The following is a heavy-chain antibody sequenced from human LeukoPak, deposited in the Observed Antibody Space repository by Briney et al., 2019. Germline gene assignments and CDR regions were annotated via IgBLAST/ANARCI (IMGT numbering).Heavy chain of an antibody. V-gene: IGHV4-59*01. D-gene: IGHD4-23*01. Sequence: SETLSLTCTVSGGSISCYYWSWIRQPPGKGLEWIGYIYYSGSTNYNPSLKSRVTISVDTSKNQFSLKLSSVTAADTAVYYCARDETSVITPRAFALWGQGTMVTVSS. CDR2: IYYSGST. CDR3: ARDETSVITPRAFAL. J-gene: IGHJ3*01. CDR1: GGSISCYY.